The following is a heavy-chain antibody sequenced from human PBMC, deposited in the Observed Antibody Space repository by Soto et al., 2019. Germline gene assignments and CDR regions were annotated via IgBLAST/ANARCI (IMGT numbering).Heavy chain of an antibody. CDR1: GGSISSNY. D-gene: IGHD6-13*01. Sequence: SETLSLTCTVSGGSISSNYWTWIRQPPGKGLEWIGYVYNSGSTNYNPSLKSRVTISEDTSKSQFSLKVNSMTAADTAVYYCARYRREAVAGYTLDNWGQGSLVTVSS. J-gene: IGHJ4*02. CDR2: VYNSGST. V-gene: IGHV4-59*01. CDR3: ARYRREAVAGYTLDN.